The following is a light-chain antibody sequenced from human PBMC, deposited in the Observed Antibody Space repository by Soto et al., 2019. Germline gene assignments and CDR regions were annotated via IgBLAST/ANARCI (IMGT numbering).Light chain of an antibody. J-gene: IGKJ4*01. CDR3: QQYNNWLIT. V-gene: IGKV3-15*01. CDR1: QSVSSN. Sequence: EIVMTQSPATLSVSPGERATLSCRASQSVSSNLAWYQQKPGQAPRLLIYGASTRATGIPDRFSGSGSGTEFTLTISSLQSEDFAVYYCQQYNNWLITFGGGTKVEIK. CDR2: GAS.